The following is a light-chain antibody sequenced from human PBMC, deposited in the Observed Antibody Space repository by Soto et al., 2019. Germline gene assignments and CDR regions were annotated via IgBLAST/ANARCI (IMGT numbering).Light chain of an antibody. J-gene: IGKJ1*01. CDR1: EIVSSSF. CDR2: RTS. V-gene: IGKV3-20*01. CDR3: QHYGNSLWT. Sequence: EVVLTQSPGTLSLSPGERATLSCRASEIVSSSFLTWYQQKPGQAPRLLIYRTSNRVTGIPDRFSGSGSGTDFTLTISRLEPEDFAVYFCQHYGNSLWTFGQGTKVEIK.